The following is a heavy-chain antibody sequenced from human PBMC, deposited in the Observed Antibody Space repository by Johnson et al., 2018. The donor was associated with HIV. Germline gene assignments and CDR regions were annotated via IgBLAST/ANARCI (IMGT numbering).Heavy chain of an antibody. V-gene: IGHV3-23*04. Sequence: VQLVESAGGLVQPGGSLRLSCTASGFSFSSYALTWVRQAPGKGLEWVSGISGSGVSTYYADSVKGRFTISRDNSKNTLYLQMNSLRAEDTAVYYCAKEDEWLRLGSAFDIWGQGTMVTVSS. D-gene: IGHD5-12*01. CDR3: AKEDEWLRLGSAFDI. CDR2: ISGSGVST. J-gene: IGHJ3*02. CDR1: GFSFSSYA.